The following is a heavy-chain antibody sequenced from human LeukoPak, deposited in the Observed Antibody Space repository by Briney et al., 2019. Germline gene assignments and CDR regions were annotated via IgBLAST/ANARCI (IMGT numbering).Heavy chain of an antibody. V-gene: IGHV3-7*03. J-gene: IGHJ6*02. CDR2: IKEDGNEK. Sequence: GGSLRLSCAASGFTFSSYWMSWVRQAPGKGLEWVADIKEDGNEKYYVDSVKGRFTISRDNAKNSLYLQMNSLRPDDSAVYYCAKDLGSAITSALALDVWGQGTTVTVSS. CDR3: AKDLGSAITSALALDV. D-gene: IGHD2-15*01. CDR1: GFTFSSYW.